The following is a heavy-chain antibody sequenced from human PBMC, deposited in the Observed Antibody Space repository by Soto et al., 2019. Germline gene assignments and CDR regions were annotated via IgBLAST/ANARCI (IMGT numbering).Heavy chain of an antibody. D-gene: IGHD3-10*01. V-gene: IGHV3-53*01. CDR3: ARSMMVRGVLFDL. J-gene: IGHJ4*02. CDR2: IYSGGSR. CDR1: GFSVSGNY. Sequence: PGGSLRLSCEVSGFSVSGNYMSWVRQAPGKRLDWVSVIYSGGSRYYADSVRGRFTISRDESQNTLYLQMNNLRAEDTAVYYCARSMMVRGVLFDLWGRGSLVTVSS.